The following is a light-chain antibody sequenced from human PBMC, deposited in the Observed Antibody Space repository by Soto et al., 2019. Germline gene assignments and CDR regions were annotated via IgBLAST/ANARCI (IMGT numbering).Light chain of an antibody. V-gene: IGKV3-11*01. J-gene: IGKJ5*01. CDR3: QQRHNWPNT. Sequence: EVVLTQSTATLSLSPGERATLSCRASETISGLLAWYQQRPGQPPRLLIYDTSNRATGIPARFCGSGPGTDFTLTISGLEPADLGVYYCQQRHNWPNTFGQGTRLEIK. CDR1: ETISGL. CDR2: DTS.